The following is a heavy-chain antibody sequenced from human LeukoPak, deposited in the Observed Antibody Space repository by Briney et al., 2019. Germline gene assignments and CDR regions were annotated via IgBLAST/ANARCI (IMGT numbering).Heavy chain of an antibody. CDR2: INHSGST. CDR3: ARSRITMARGVIIHKYYFDY. Sequence: SETLSLTCAVYGGSFSGYYWSWIRQPPGKGLEWIGEINHSGSTNYNPSLKSRVTISVDTSKNQFSLKLSSVTAADTAVYYCARSRITMARGVIIHKYYFDYWGQGTLVTVSS. D-gene: IGHD3-10*01. V-gene: IGHV4-34*01. CDR1: GGSFSGYY. J-gene: IGHJ4*02.